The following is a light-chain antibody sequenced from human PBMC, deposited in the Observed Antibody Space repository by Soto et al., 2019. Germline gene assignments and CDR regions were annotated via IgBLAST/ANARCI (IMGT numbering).Light chain of an antibody. V-gene: IGKV1-5*01. CDR1: QSISSW. CDR3: QQYSSYPYT. Sequence: DIQMTQSPSTLSASVGDRVTITCRASQSISSWLAWYQQKPGKAPKLLIYDASSLESGVPSRFSDSGSGTEFTLTISSLQPDDFATYYCQQYSSYPYTFGQGTKLEIK. J-gene: IGKJ2*01. CDR2: DAS.